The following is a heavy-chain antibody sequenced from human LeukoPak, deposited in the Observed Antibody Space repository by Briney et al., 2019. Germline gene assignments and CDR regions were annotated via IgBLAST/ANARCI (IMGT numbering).Heavy chain of an antibody. CDR3: AKGDDYGDYGFWFDP. Sequence: PGGSLRLSCAASGFTFDDYAMHWVRQAPGKGLEWVSGISWNSGSIGYADSVKGRFTISRDNAKNSLYLQMNSLRAEDTALYYCAKGDDYGDYGFWFDPWGQGTLVTVSS. J-gene: IGHJ5*02. CDR1: GFTFDDYA. V-gene: IGHV3-9*01. D-gene: IGHD4-17*01. CDR2: ISWNSGSI.